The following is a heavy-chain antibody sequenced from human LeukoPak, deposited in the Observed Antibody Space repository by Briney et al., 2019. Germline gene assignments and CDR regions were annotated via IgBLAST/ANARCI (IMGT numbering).Heavy chain of an antibody. D-gene: IGHD1-26*01. CDR2: INPKSGGT. V-gene: IGHV1-2*02. J-gene: IGHJ3*02. Sequence: ASVTVSFKSSGYTFTDYYMHWVRQAPAQGLEWVGWINPKSGGTNYAQNFQGRVTMTRNTSISTAYMELSRLRSDDTAVYYCAKDLQWELPRGDALDSWRQGRMVSVSS. CDR3: AKDLQWELPRGDALDS. CDR1: GYTFTDYY.